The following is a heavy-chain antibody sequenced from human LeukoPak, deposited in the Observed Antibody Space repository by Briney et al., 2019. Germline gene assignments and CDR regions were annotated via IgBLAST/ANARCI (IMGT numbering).Heavy chain of an antibody. D-gene: IGHD6-19*01. V-gene: IGHV3-30-3*01. Sequence: GGSLRLSCAASGFTFSTFAMHWVHQAPGKGLEWVAVISYDGNNKYYADSVKGRFTISRDNSKNTLYLQMNSLRVEDTAVYYCARDHGSSGWYETVDYWGQGTLVTVSS. CDR2: ISYDGNNK. CDR3: ARDHGSSGWYETVDY. CDR1: GFTFSTFA. J-gene: IGHJ4*02.